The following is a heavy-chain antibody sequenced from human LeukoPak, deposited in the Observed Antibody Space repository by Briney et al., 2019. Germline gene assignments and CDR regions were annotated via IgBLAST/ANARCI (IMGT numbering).Heavy chain of an antibody. Sequence: ASVKVSCKASDYTFTSYGISWVRQAPGQGLEWMGWISAYNGNTNYAQKLQGRVTMTTDTSTSTAYMELRSLRSDDTAVYYCARVPTYYYDSSGYYFAFDIWGQGTMVTVSS. J-gene: IGHJ3*02. CDR1: DYTFTSYG. V-gene: IGHV1-18*01. D-gene: IGHD3-22*01. CDR2: ISAYNGNT. CDR3: ARVPTYYYDSSGYYFAFDI.